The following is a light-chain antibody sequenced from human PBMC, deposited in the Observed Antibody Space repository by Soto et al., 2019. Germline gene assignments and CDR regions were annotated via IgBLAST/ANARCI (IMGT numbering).Light chain of an antibody. J-gene: IGKJ4*01. Sequence: ELVLTQSPGTLSLSPGERATLSCRASQSVSSSYLAWYQQKPGQAPRLLIYGASSRATGIPDRFSGSGSGTDFTLTTSRLEPEDFAVYYCQQYGSSPLTFGGGTKVDI. CDR2: GAS. CDR1: QSVSSSY. V-gene: IGKV3-20*01. CDR3: QQYGSSPLT.